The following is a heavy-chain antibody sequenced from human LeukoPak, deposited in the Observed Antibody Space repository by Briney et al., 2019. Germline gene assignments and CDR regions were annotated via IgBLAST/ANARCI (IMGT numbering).Heavy chain of an antibody. Sequence: GGSLRLSCSASAFTFSSYGMHWVRQAPGKGLEWVAVISYDGSNKYYADSVKGRFTISRDNSKNTLYLQMNSLRAEDTAVYYCAKDRIMVRGGGNFDYWGQGTLVTVSS. CDR3: AKDRIMVRGGGNFDY. J-gene: IGHJ4*02. V-gene: IGHV3-30*18. D-gene: IGHD3-10*01. CDR1: AFTFSSYG. CDR2: ISYDGSNK.